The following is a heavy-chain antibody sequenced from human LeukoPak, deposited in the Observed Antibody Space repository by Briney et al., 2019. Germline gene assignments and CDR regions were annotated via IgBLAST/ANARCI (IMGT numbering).Heavy chain of an antibody. J-gene: IGHJ5*02. CDR3: ARDRNYDSSGYQNWFDP. V-gene: IGHV4-59*01. D-gene: IGHD3-22*01. CDR2: IYYSGST. CDR1: GGSISSYY. Sequence: SETLSLTCTVSGGSISSYYWSWIRQPPGKGLEWIGYIYYSGSTNYNPSLKSRVTISVDTSKNQCSLKPSSVTAADTAVYYCARDRNYDSSGYQNWFDPWGQGTLVTVSS.